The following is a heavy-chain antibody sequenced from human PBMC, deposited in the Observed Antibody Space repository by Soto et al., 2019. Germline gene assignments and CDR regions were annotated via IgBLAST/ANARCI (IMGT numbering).Heavy chain of an antibody. Sequence: QVQLVESGGGVVQPGRSLRLSCAASGFTFSTYGMQWVRQAPGKGLEWVAVISFDGNVQYYADSVKGRFTISRDNSKNTLFLQMDSLRAEDTAVYSCAKERTQRVSRGVDYWGQGTLVTVSS. CDR1: GFTFSTYG. J-gene: IGHJ4*02. CDR2: ISFDGNVQ. V-gene: IGHV3-30*18. D-gene: IGHD1-1*01. CDR3: AKERTQRVSRGVDY.